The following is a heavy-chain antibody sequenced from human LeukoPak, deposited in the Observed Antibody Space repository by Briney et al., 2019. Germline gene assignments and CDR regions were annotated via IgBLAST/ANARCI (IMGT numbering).Heavy chain of an antibody. Sequence: GASVNVSCKASGYTVNGYYIHWVRQAPGQGLEWMGWINPNSGVTNYAQKFQGRVTMTRDTSISTAYMELSRLRSDDTAVYYCARDPITRRAAFDIWGQGTMVTVSS. V-gene: IGHV1-2*02. CDR3: ARDPITRRAAFDI. D-gene: IGHD3-10*01. J-gene: IGHJ3*02. CDR2: INPNSGVT. CDR1: GYTVNGYY.